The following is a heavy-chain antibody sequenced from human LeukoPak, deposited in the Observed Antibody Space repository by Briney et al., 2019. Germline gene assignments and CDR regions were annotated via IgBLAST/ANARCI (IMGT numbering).Heavy chain of an antibody. Sequence: NASETLSLTCTVSGGSISSGYYWGWIRQPPGKGLEWIGSIYHSGSTYYNPSLKSRVTISVDTSKNQFSLKLSSVTAADTAVYYCARRDGSCPFDYWGQGTLVTVSS. D-gene: IGHD5-24*01. J-gene: IGHJ4*02. CDR2: IYHSGST. CDR1: GGSISSGYY. CDR3: ARRDGSCPFDY. V-gene: IGHV4-38-2*02.